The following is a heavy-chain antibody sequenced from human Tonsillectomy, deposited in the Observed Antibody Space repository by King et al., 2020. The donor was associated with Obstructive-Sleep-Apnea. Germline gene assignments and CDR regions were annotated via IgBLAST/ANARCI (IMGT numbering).Heavy chain of an antibody. D-gene: IGHD3-10*01. CDR3: ARGLGSYGMTV. Sequence: AQLVQSGAEVKKPGESLKISCKVSGYNISNYWIGWVRQMPGKGLEWMGLIYPGDSDTAYSPSFQGQVTISADRSINTAYLQWSSLKASDTAMYFCARGLGSYGMTVWGQGTTVTVSS. CDR1: GYNISNYW. CDR2: IYPGDSDT. V-gene: IGHV5-51*01. J-gene: IGHJ6*02.